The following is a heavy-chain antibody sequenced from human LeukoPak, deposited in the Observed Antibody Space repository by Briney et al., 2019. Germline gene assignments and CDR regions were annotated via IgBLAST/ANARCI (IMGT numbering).Heavy chain of an antibody. CDR3: AKGSYGDSPYWYFNL. V-gene: IGHV3-7*03. D-gene: IGHD4-17*01. CDR1: GFTFSIYW. Sequence: GGSLRLSCAASGFTFSIYWMSWVRQAPGKGLEWVANIKQDGSEKYYVDSVKGRFTISRDNSKNTLYLQMNSLRAEDTAVYYCAKGSYGDSPYWYFNLWGRGTLVTVSS. J-gene: IGHJ2*01. CDR2: IKQDGSEK.